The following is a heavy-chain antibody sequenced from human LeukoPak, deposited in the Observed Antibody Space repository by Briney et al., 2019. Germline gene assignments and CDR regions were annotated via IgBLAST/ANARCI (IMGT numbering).Heavy chain of an antibody. J-gene: IGHJ4*02. CDR1: GYTFTSYG. V-gene: IGHV1-18*01. CDR3: ARDRVLGVAGTFDY. CDR2: ISAYNGNT. Sequence: APVKVSCKASGYTFTSYGISWVRQAPGQGLEWMGWISAYNGNTNYAQKPQGRVTMTTDTSTSTAYMELRSLRSDDTAVYYCARDRVLGVAGTFDYWGQGTLVTVSS. D-gene: IGHD6-19*01.